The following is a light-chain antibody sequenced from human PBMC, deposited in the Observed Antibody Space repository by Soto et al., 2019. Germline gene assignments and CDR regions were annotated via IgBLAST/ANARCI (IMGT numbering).Light chain of an antibody. J-gene: IGKJ1*01. CDR1: QSIRSW. CDR2: KAS. CDR3: QQYSTSYRT. V-gene: IGKV1-5*03. Sequence: DMQMTQSPSTLSASVGDRVTITCRASQSIRSWLAWYQQKPGKAPKLLIYKASSLETGVPSRFSGSGSGTEFTLTISSLQPDDFATYYCQQYSTSYRTFGQGTRVEIK.